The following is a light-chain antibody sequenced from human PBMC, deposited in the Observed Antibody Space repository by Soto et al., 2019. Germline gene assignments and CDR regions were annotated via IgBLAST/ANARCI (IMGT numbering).Light chain of an antibody. CDR3: QQSYSTPLT. J-gene: IGKJ4*01. CDR1: QSISNY. Sequence: IQMTQSPSSLSAFVGDRVTITCRASQSISNYLNWYQQKPGKAPKLLIYAASSLRSGVPSRFSGSGSGTDFTLTISSLQPEDFATYYCQQSYSTPLTFGGGTKVDIK. V-gene: IGKV1-39*01. CDR2: AAS.